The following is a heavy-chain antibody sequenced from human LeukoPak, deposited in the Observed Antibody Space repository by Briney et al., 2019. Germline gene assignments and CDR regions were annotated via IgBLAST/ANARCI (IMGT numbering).Heavy chain of an antibody. CDR1: GFTFSSYE. CDR3: ARDPQYDSTPDY. CDR2: ISSSGSTI. J-gene: IGHJ4*02. Sequence: GGSLRLSCAASGFTFSSYERNWVRQAPGKGLEWVSYISSSGSTIYYADSVKGRFTISRDNAKNSLYLQMDSLRAEDTAVYYCARDPQYDSTPDYWGQGTLVTVSS. D-gene: IGHD3-22*01. V-gene: IGHV3-48*03.